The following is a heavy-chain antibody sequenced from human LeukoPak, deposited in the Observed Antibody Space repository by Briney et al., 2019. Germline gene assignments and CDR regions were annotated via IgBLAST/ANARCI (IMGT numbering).Heavy chain of an antibody. Sequence: ASVKVSCKASGYTFTSYDINWVRQATGQGLEWMGWMNPNSGNTGYAQKFQGRVTMTRNTSISTAYMELSSLRSEDTAVYYCAXVXAIXYYYYYGMDVWGQGTTVTVSS. V-gene: IGHV1-8*01. CDR1: GYTFTSYD. CDR2: MNPNSGNT. J-gene: IGHJ6*02. D-gene: IGHD2-2*01. CDR3: AXVXAIXYYYYYGMDV.